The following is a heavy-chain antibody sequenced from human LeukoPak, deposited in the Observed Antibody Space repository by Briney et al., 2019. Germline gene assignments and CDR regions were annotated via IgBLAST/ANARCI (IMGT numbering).Heavy chain of an antibody. J-gene: IGHJ5*02. Sequence: SVKVSCKASGGTFSSYAISWVRQAPGQGLEWMGGIIPIFGTANYAQKFQGGVTITTDESTSTAYMELSSLRSEDTAVYYCARAGGYSYGTNWFDPWGQGTLATVSS. V-gene: IGHV1-69*05. CDR3: ARAGGYSYGTNWFDP. CDR2: IIPIFGTA. CDR1: GGTFSSYA. D-gene: IGHD5-18*01.